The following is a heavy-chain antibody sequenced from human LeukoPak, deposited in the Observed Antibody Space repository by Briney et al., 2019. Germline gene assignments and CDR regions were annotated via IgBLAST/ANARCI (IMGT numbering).Heavy chain of an antibody. J-gene: IGHJ4*02. CDR3: ARVIGLSRIVGAPSPPGY. CDR1: GYTFTGYY. Sequence: VASVKVSCKASGYTFTGYYMHWVRQAPGQGLEWMGRINPNSGGTNYAQKFQGRVTMTRDTSISTAYMELSRLRSDDTAVYYCARVIGLSRIVGAPSPPGYWGQGTLVTVSS. D-gene: IGHD1-26*01. CDR2: INPNSGGT. V-gene: IGHV1-2*06.